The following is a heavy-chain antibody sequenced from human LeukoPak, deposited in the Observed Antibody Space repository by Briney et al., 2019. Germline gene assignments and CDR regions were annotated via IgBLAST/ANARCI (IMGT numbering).Heavy chain of an antibody. D-gene: IGHD5-18*01. CDR2: IRSKTYGGTT. CDR3: TRGPTQQWLHYGMDV. Sequence: GGSLRLSCTASGFTFGDHAMSWVRQAPGKGLEWVGFIRSKTYGGTTEYAASVKGRFTISRDDSKSIAYLQMNSLKTEDTAVYYCTRGPTQQWLHYGMDVWGQGTTVTVSS. CDR1: GFTFGDHA. V-gene: IGHV3-49*04. J-gene: IGHJ6*02.